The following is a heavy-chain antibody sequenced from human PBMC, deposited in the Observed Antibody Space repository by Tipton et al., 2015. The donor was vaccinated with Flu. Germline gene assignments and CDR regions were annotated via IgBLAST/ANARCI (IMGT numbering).Heavy chain of an antibody. J-gene: IGHJ4*02. V-gene: IGHV3-9*01. CDR1: GFTFDDYA. D-gene: IGHD3-10*01. CDR3: AKASGFFISPTSPFFFDF. CDR2: ISWNSGSI. Sequence: SLRLSCAASGFTFDDYAMHWVRQAPGKGLEWVSGISWNSGSIGYADSVKGRFTIPRDNAKNSLYLQMNSLRAEDTALYYCAKASGFFISPTSPFFFDFWGQGTLLPVSS.